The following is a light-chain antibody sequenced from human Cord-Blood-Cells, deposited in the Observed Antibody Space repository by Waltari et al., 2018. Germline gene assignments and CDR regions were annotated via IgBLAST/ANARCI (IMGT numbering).Light chain of an antibody. CDR2: GKN. CDR3: NSRDSSGNHVV. Sequence: SSELTQDPAVSVALGQTVRITCQGDSLRSYYASWYQQKPGQAPVLVIYGKNNRPSGIPDRYSGSISGNTASLTITGAQAEDDADYYCNSRDSSGNHVVFGGGTKLTVL. J-gene: IGLJ2*01. V-gene: IGLV3-19*01. CDR1: SLRSYY.